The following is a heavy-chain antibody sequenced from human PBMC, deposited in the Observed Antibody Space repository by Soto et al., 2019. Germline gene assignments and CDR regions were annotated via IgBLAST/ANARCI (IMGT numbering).Heavy chain of an antibody. Sequence: EVQLLESGGGLVQPGGSLRLSCAASGFTFSSYAVTWVRRAPGKGLEWVSSISSSGSSTYYADSVKGRFTISRDNSKNTLYLQMNSLRAEDTAVYYCAKLSARDYGAQIDYWGQGTLVTVSS. D-gene: IGHD4-17*01. CDR2: ISSSGSST. CDR1: GFTFSSYA. V-gene: IGHV3-23*01. J-gene: IGHJ4*02. CDR3: AKLSARDYGAQIDY.